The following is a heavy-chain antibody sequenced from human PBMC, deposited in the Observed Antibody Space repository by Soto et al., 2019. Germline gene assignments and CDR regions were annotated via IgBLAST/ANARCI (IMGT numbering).Heavy chain of an antibody. CDR3: AREQGFRRYSSGWYLSDTEEYFQH. Sequence: ASVKVSCKASGYTFTSYAMHWVRQAPGQRLEWMGWINAGNGNTKYSQKFQGRVTITRDTSASTAYMELSSLRSEDTAVYYCAREQGFRRYSSGWYLSDTEEYFQHWGQGTLVTVSS. D-gene: IGHD6-19*01. V-gene: IGHV1-3*01. J-gene: IGHJ1*01. CDR1: GYTFTSYA. CDR2: INAGNGNT.